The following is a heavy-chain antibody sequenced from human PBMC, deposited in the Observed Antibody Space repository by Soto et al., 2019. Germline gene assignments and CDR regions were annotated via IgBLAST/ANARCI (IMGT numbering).Heavy chain of an antibody. V-gene: IGHV1-24*01. CDR1: GYTLTELS. J-gene: IGHJ6*02. D-gene: IGHD2-2*01. Sequence: ASVKVSCKVSGYTLTELSMHWVRQAPGKGLEWMGGFDPEDGETIYAQKFQGRVTMTKNTSTGTAYMELSSLRSEDTAVYYCARATTSWYYYYGMDVWGQGTTLTVSS. CDR2: FDPEDGET. CDR3: ARATTSWYYYYGMDV.